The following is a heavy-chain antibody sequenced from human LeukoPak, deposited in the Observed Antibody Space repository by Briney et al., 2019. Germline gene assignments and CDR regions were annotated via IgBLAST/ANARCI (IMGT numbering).Heavy chain of an antibody. Sequence: ASVKVSCKASGYTFTSYGISWVRQAPGQGLEWMGWISAYNGNTNYAQKLQGRVTMTTDTSTSTAYMELSSLRSEDTAVYYCASDRYSGSYYGFKYYYYYGMDVWGQGTTVTVSS. CDR3: ASDRYSGSYYGFKYYYYYGMDV. D-gene: IGHD1-26*01. CDR1: GYTFTSYG. CDR2: ISAYNGNT. V-gene: IGHV1-18*01. J-gene: IGHJ6*02.